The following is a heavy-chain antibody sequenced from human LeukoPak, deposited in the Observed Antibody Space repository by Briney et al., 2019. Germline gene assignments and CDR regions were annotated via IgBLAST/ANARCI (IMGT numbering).Heavy chain of an antibody. CDR2: INPNSGGT. CDR1: GYTFTGYY. D-gene: IGHD2-15*01. J-gene: IGHJ3*02. V-gene: IGHV1-2*02. Sequence: GASVKVSCKASGYTFTGYYMHWVRQAPGQGLEWMGWINPNSGGTNYAQKFQGRVTMTTDTSTSTAYMELRSLRSDDRAVYYCARERYCSGGSCYSGALDTWGQGTMVTVSS. CDR3: ARERYCSGGSCYSGALDT.